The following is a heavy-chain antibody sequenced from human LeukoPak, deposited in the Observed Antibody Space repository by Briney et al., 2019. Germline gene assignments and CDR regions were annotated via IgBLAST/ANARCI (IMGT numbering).Heavy chain of an antibody. CDR1: GFTFSSYA. J-gene: IGHJ4*02. V-gene: IGHV3-30*04. CDR2: ISYDGSNK. CDR3: ARSDDYGDYVYLGRPLDY. Sequence: GRSLRLSCAASGFTFSSYAMHWVRQAPGKGLEWVAVISYDGSNKYYADSVKGRFTISRDNSKNTLYLQMNSLRAEDTAVYYCARSDDYGDYVYLGRPLDYWGQGTLVTVPS. D-gene: IGHD4-17*01.